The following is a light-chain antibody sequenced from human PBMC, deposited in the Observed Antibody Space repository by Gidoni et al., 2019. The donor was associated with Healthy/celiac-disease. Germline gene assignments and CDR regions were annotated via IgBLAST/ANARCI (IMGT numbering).Light chain of an antibody. Sequence: DIQMTQSPSSLSASVGDRVTITCRASQSISSYLNWYQQKPWKAPKLLIYAASSLQSWVPSRFSGSGSGTDFTLTISSLQPEDFATYYCQQSYSTPRTFGGGTKVEIK. V-gene: IGKV1-39*01. CDR2: AAS. CDR1: QSISSY. CDR3: QQSYSTPRT. J-gene: IGKJ4*01.